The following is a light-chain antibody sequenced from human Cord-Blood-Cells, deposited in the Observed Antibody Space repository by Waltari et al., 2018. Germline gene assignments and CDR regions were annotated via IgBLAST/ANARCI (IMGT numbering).Light chain of an antibody. CDR1: QGVLYSSNNKNY. V-gene: IGKV4-1*01. CDR2: WAS. Sequence: DIVMTQSPDSLAVSLGERATINCKSSQGVLYSSNNKNYLAWYQQKPGQPPKLLIYWASTRESGVPDRFSGSGSGTDFTLTISSLQAEDVAVYYCQQYYSTPWTFGQGP. CDR3: QQYYSTPWT. J-gene: IGKJ1*01.